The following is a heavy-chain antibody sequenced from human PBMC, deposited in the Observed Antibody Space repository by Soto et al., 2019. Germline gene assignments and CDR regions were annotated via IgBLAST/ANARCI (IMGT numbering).Heavy chain of an antibody. CDR1: GGSISSGCYS. Sequence: SETLSLTCAVSGGSISSGCYSWSWNRQPPGKGLEWIGYIYHSGRTYYNPSLKSRVTISVDRSKNQFSLKLSSVTAADTAVYYCARVPGPWGQGTLVTVSS. J-gene: IGHJ5*02. CDR2: IYHSGRT. CDR3: ARVPGP. V-gene: IGHV4-30-2*01.